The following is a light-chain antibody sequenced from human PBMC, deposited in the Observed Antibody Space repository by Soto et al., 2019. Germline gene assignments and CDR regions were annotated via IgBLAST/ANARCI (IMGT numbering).Light chain of an antibody. Sequence: EIVMTQSPATLSVSPGEGATLSCRASQSVYNNLAWYQQKPGQAPRLLISGASSRATGIPDGFSGSGSGTDFTLTISRLEPEDFAVYYCQQYGSSPKTFGQGTKVDIK. CDR3: QQYGSSPKT. J-gene: IGKJ1*01. CDR1: QSVYNN. CDR2: GAS. V-gene: IGKV3-20*01.